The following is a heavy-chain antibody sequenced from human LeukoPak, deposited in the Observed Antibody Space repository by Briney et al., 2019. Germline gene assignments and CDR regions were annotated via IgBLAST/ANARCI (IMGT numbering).Heavy chain of an antibody. CDR3: AGSGRTPGRFDY. Sequence: SETLSLTCAVYGGSFNGYYWSWIRQPPGKGLEWIGEINHSGSTNYNPSLKSRVTISVDTSKNQFSLKLSSVTAADTAVYYCAGSGRTPGRFDYWGQGTLVTVSS. CDR1: GGSFNGYY. J-gene: IGHJ4*02. CDR2: INHSGST. D-gene: IGHD3-3*01. V-gene: IGHV4-34*01.